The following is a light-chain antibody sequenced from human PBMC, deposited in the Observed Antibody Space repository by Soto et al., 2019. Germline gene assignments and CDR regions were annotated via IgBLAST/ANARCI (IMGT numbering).Light chain of an antibody. CDR2: DAS. CDR1: QGISTF. J-gene: IGKJ4*01. V-gene: IGKV1-9*01. Sequence: DIQLTQSPSFLSASVGDRVTITCRASQGISTFLAWYQQHPGTAPKRLIYDASNLQSGVPSRFSGSGSGTEFTLTISSLHPEDFATYYCQQVNNYPLTFGGGTKVEIK. CDR3: QQVNNYPLT.